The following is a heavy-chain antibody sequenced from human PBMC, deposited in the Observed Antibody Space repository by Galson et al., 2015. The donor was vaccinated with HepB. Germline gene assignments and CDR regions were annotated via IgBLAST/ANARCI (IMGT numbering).Heavy chain of an antibody. J-gene: IGHJ4*02. D-gene: IGHD6-19*01. Sequence: CAISGDSVSSNSAAWNRIRQSPSRGLEWLGRTYYRSKWYNDYAVSVKSRITINPDTSKNQFSLQLNSVTPEDTAVYYCARGIAVAGNGGFDYWGQGTLVTVSS. CDR3: ARGIAVAGNGGFDY. V-gene: IGHV6-1*01. CDR1: GDSVSSNSAA. CDR2: TYYRSKWYN.